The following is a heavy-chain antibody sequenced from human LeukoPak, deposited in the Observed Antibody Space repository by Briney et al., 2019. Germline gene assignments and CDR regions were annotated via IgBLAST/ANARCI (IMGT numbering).Heavy chain of an antibody. CDR1: GYTFTSYD. D-gene: IGHD3-3*01. V-gene: IGHV1-8*01. CDR3: ARMNYDFWSGYPYWFDP. CDR2: MNPNSGNT. J-gene: IGHJ5*02. Sequence: ASVKVSCKASGYTFTSYDINWVRQATGQGLEWMGWMNPNSGNTGYAQKFQGRVTMTRNTSISTAYMELSSLGSEDTAVYYCARMNYDFWSGYPYWFDPWGQGTLVTVSS.